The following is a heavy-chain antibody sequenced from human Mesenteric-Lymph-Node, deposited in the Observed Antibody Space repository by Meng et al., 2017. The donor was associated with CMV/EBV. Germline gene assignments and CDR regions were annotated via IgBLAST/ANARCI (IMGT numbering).Heavy chain of an antibody. D-gene: IGHD1-14*01. CDR1: GGSLSGYY. J-gene: IGHJ6*02. CDR2: INHSGST. Sequence: SETLSLTCAVYGGSLSGYYWSWIRQPPGKGLEWIGEINHSGSTNYNPSLKSRVTISVDTSKNQFSLKLSSVTAADTAVYYCARNPSYYYYGMDVWGQGTTVTVSS. V-gene: IGHV4-34*01. CDR3: ARNPSYYYYGMDV.